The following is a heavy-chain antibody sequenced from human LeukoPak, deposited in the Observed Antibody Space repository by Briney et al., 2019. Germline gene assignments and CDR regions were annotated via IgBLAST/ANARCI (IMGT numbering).Heavy chain of an antibody. CDR3: ARAFTVTDQPFMDV. Sequence: PSETLSLTCAVYGGSFSGYYWSWIRQPPGKGLEWIGEINHSGNTNYNPSLKSRVTISVDTSKNQFSLNLSSVTATDTSVYYCARAFTVTDQPFMDVWGRGTTVTVSS. V-gene: IGHV4-34*01. CDR2: INHSGNT. J-gene: IGHJ6*03. D-gene: IGHD4-17*01. CDR1: GGSFSGYY.